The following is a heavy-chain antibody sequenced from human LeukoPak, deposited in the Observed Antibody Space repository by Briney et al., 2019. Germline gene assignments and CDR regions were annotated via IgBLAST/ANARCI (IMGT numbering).Heavy chain of an antibody. CDR3: ARDQYDSWSRRGNFDS. CDR1: GFTFSSSA. J-gene: IGHJ4*02. Sequence: GGSLRLSCAASGFTFSSSAMSWVRQAPGKGLEWVANIKHDGSEKNYVDSVKGRFTVSRDNTKNSLYLQMNSLRAEDTGVFYCARDQYDSWSRRGNFDSWGQGTLVIVSS. D-gene: IGHD3-3*01. V-gene: IGHV3-7*03. CDR2: IKHDGSEK.